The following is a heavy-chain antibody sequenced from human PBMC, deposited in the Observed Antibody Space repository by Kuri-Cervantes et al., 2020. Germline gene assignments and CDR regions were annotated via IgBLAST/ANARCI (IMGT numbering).Heavy chain of an antibody. Sequence: ASVKVSCKASGYTFTSYGISWVRQAPGQGLEWMGWISAYNGNTNYAQKLQGRVTMTTDTSTSTAYMELRSLRSDDTAVYYCARNANVDIVATFYYYYYGMDVWGQGNPGHRLL. CDR2: ISAYNGNT. CDR3: ARNANVDIVATFYYYYYGMDV. CDR1: GYTFTSYG. D-gene: IGHD5-12*01. V-gene: IGHV1-18*01. J-gene: IGHJ6*02.